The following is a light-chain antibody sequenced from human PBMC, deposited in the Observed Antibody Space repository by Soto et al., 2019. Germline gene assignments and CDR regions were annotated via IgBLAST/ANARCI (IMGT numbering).Light chain of an antibody. CDR2: AAS. V-gene: IGKV3-15*01. CDR1: QSLGSD. J-gene: IGKJ1*01. Sequence: EIVMTQSPGTLYLSPGDTATLSCRASQSLGSDLAWYQQKPGQAPRLLIFAASARPTGIPARISGSGSGTEFTLTISSLRSEDFAVYFCQQYYNWPRTFGQGTKVDIK. CDR3: QQYYNWPRT.